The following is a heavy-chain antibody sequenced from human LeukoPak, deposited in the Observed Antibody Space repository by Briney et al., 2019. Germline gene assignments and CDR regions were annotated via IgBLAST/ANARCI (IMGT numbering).Heavy chain of an antibody. V-gene: IGHV3-21*01. CDR3: ARQAVLGVATTDYYYMDV. CDR1: GFTFSSYS. CDR2: ISSSSSYT. J-gene: IGHJ6*03. Sequence: GGSLRLSCAASGFTFSSYSMNWVRQAPGKGLEWVSSISSSSSYTYYADSVKGRFTISRDNAKNSLYLQMNSLRAEDTAVYYCARQAVLGVATTDYYYMDVWGKGTTVTVSS. D-gene: IGHD5-12*01.